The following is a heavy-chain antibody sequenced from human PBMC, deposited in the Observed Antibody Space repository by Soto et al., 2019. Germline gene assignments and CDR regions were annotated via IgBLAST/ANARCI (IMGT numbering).Heavy chain of an antibody. V-gene: IGHV4-30-4*01. CDR1: GGSISSGDYY. CDR3: ARGCSDTSCPRPYYGMDV. Sequence: SETLSLTCTVSGGSISSGDYYWSWIRQPPGKGLEWIGYIYKSGSTYYNPSLKSRITMSVATSKNQFSLKLNSVTAADTAVYYCARGCSDTSCPRPYYGMDVWGQGTTVTVSS. CDR2: IYKSGST. J-gene: IGHJ6*02. D-gene: IGHD2-15*01.